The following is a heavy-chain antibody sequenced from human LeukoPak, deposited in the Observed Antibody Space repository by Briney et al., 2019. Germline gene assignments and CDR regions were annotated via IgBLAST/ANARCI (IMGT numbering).Heavy chain of an antibody. D-gene: IGHD3-22*01. CDR1: GFTFSNYW. V-gene: IGHV3-7*01. J-gene: IGHJ4*02. CDR2: IKQDGSEK. CDR3: ARDQYYYDSSGYYWGALDY. Sequence: PGGSLRLSCAASGFTFSNYWLTWVRQAPGQGLEWVANIKQDGSEKHYVDSVKGRFTISRDNAKNSLYLQMNSLRAEDTAVYYCARDQYYYDSSGYYWGALDYWGQGTLVTVSS.